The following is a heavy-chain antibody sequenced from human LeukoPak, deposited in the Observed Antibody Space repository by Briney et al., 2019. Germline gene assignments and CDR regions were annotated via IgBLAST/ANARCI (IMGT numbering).Heavy chain of an antibody. V-gene: IGHV3-48*03. CDR2: IRSSGSTI. CDR3: ARVVYYYDSGSYQDY. CDR1: GFTFSIYE. J-gene: IGHJ4*02. Sequence: GGSLRLSCAASGFTFSIYEFNWVRQAPGKGLEWISYIRSSGSTIYYADSVKGRFTISRDNAKNSLYLQMNSLRAEDTAVYYCARVVYYYDSGSYQDYWGQGTLVTVSS. D-gene: IGHD3-10*01.